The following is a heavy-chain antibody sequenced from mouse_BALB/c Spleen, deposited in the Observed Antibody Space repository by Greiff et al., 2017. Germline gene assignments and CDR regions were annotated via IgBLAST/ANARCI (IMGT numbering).Heavy chain of an antibody. V-gene: IGHV1-7*01. Sequence: VKLKQSGAELAKPGASVKMSCKASGYTFTSYWMHWVKQRPGQGLEWIGYINPSTGYTEYNQKFKDKATLTADKSSSTAYMQLSSLTSEDSAVYYCARHGSSSYAMDYWGQGTSVTVSS. D-gene: IGHD1-1*01. CDR2: INPSTGYT. CDR1: GYTFTSYW. J-gene: IGHJ4*01. CDR3: ARHGSSSYAMDY.